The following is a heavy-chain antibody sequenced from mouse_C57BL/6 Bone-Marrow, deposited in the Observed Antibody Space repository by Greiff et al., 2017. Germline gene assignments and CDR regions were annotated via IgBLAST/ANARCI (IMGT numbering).Heavy chain of an antibody. CDR2: INPNNGGT. CDR3: AWEFRRYWYFDV. CDR1: GYTFTDYY. Sequence: EVQLQQSGPELVKPGASVKISCKASGYTFTDYYMNWVKQSHGKSLEWIGDINPNNGGTSYNQKFKGKATLTVDKSSSTAYMELRSLTSEDSAVYYCAWEFRRYWYFDVWGTGTTVTVSS. J-gene: IGHJ1*03. V-gene: IGHV1-26*01. D-gene: IGHD4-1*01.